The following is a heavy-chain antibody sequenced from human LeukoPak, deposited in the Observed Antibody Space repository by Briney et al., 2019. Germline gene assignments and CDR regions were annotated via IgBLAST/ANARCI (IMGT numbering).Heavy chain of an antibody. CDR1: GYTFTGYY. CDR2: INPNSCGT. V-gene: IGHV1-2*02. Sequence: ASVKVSCKSSGYTFTGYYMHWVRQAPGQGLEWMGGINPNSCGTNYAQKFQGRVTMTRDTSISTAYMEPRRLTSDDTAGYYLAGWAGRMAAAGPSDFGYWGQGTLVTVSS. CDR3: AGWAGRMAAAGPSDFGY. J-gene: IGHJ4*02. D-gene: IGHD6-13*01.